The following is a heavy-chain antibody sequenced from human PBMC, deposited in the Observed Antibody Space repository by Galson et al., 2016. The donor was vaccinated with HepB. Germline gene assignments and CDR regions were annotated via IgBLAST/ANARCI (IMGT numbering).Heavy chain of an antibody. CDR3: AKAHPSPTATGGF. J-gene: IGHJ4*02. D-gene: IGHD7-27*01. CDR2: IRGSGGTT. CDR1: GFTFTTYA. V-gene: IGHV3-23*01. Sequence: SLRLSCAASGFTFTTYAMSWVRQAPGKGLEWVSAIRGSGGTTYYADSVKGRFTISRDNSKSTLYLQMNSLRVEDTAVYYCAKAHPSPTATGGFWGQGTLGIVSS.